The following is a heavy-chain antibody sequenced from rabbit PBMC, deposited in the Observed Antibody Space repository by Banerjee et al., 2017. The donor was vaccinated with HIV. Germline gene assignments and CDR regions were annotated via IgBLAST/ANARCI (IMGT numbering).Heavy chain of an antibody. J-gene: IGHJ4*01. D-gene: IGHD4-1*01. CDR3: ARDLAGVIGWNFNL. CDR1: GFSFSSGYD. Sequence: QEQLEESGGDLVKPGASLTLTCTASGFSFSSGYDMCWVRQAPGKGLEYIGFINNGGSTYYASWAKGRFTISKTSSTTVTLQMTSLTAADTATYFCARDLAGVIGWNFNLWGPGTLVTVS. V-gene: IGHV1S45*01. CDR2: INNGGST.